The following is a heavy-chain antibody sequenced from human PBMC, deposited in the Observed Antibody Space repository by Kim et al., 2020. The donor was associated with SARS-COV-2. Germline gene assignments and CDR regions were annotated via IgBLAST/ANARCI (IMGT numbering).Heavy chain of an antibody. CDR2: IYPGDSDI. CDR1: GYSFTNYW. Sequence: GESLKISCKASGYSFTNYWIGWVRQMPGKGLEWMGIIYPGDSDIRYRPSFQGQVTISADKSISTAYLQWSSLKASDTAMYYCARPLDDMDTTMGRGFDPWGQGTLVTVSS. V-gene: IGHV5-51*01. CDR3: ARPLDDMDTTMGRGFDP. J-gene: IGHJ5*02. D-gene: IGHD5-18*01.